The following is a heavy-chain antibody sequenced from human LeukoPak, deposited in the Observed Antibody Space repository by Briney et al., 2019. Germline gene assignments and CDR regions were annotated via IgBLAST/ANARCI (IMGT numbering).Heavy chain of an antibody. J-gene: IGHJ4*02. CDR3: APHPTTYTSGSPGY. V-gene: IGHV3-30*03. D-gene: IGHD3-22*01. CDR1: GFTFSNFG. CDR2: ISYGGSTK. Sequence: GGSLRLSCEASGFTFSNFGMHWVRQAPGKGREWVAIISYGGSTKYYADSVKGRFSISRDNSRNALYLQMNSLRVEDTGLCYFAPHPTTYTSGSPGYWGQGTLVTVSS.